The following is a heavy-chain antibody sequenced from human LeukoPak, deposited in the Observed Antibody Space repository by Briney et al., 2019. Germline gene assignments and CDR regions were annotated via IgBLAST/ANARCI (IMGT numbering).Heavy chain of an antibody. D-gene: IGHD6-19*01. CDR1: GGSISSSNW. CDR3: ARGSLSIAVAGTPTDI. Sequence: PTETLSLTRAVSGGSISSSNWWSWVRQPPGKGLEWIGEIYHSGSTNYNPSLKSRVTISVDKSKNQFSLKLSSVTAADTAVYYCARGSLSIAVAGTPTDIWGQGTMVTVSS. V-gene: IGHV4-4*02. CDR2: IYHSGST. J-gene: IGHJ3*02.